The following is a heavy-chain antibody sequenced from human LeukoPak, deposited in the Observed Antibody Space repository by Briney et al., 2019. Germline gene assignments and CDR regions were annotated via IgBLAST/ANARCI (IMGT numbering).Heavy chain of an antibody. V-gene: IGHV4-34*01. CDR1: GGSFSGYY. CDR2: INNSGST. J-gene: IGHJ4*02. Sequence: SQTLSLTCAVYGGSFSGYYWGWIRQPPGKGLGWIGEINNSGSTNYNPSIKSRVTISVYTSKNQFSLKLSSVTAADTALYYCARGVSVSPHFDYWGQGTLVTVSS. CDR3: ARGVSVSPHFDY. D-gene: IGHD3-10*01.